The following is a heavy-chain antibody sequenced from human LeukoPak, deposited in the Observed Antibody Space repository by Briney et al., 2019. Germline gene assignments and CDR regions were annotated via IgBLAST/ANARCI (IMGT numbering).Heavy chain of an antibody. D-gene: IGHD3-10*01. J-gene: IGHJ6*03. CDR3: ARGPRITMVRGGQWYYYMDV. CDR2: ISAYNGNT. CDR1: GYTFTSYG. Sequence: GASVKVSCKASGYTFTSYGISWVRQAPGQGLEWMGWISAYNGNTNYAQKFQGRVTMTRDTSTSTVYMELSSLRSEDTAVYYCARGPRITMVRGGQWYYYMDVWGKGTTVTIYS. V-gene: IGHV1-18*01.